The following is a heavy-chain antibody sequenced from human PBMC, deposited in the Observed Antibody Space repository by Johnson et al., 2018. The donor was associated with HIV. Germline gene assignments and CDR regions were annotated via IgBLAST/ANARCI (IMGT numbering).Heavy chain of an antibody. CDR2: IYSGGST. D-gene: IGHD5-18*01. Sequence: EQLVESGGGVVQPGRSLRLSCAASGFTVSSNYMSWVRQAPGKGLEWVSVIYSGGSTYYADSVKGRFTISRDNSKNTLYLQMNSLRAEDTAVYYCAKDRLAMGMLDIWGQGTVVIVSS. CDR1: GFTVSSNY. J-gene: IGHJ3*02. CDR3: AKDRLAMGMLDI. V-gene: IGHV3-66*02.